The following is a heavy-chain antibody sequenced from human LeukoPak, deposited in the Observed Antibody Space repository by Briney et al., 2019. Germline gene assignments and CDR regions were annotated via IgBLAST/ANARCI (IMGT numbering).Heavy chain of an antibody. J-gene: IGHJ5*02. D-gene: IGHD2/OR15-2a*01. Sequence: GGSLRLSCAASGFTFSSYVMNWVRQAPGKGLEWVSAISGSGVSTYYADSVKGRFTISRDNSKNTLYLQMNSLRAEDTAVYYFGKSRNSLGKLFRPWGREPWSPSPQ. CDR3: GKSRNSLGKLFRP. CDR1: GFTFSSYV. CDR2: ISGSGVST. V-gene: IGHV3-23*01.